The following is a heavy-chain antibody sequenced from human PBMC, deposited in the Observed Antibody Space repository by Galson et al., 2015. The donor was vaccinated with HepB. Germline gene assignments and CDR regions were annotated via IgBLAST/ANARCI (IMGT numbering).Heavy chain of an antibody. J-gene: IGHJ5*02. CDR1: GGTFSRYA. CDR2: IIPILGIA. D-gene: IGHD2-8*02. V-gene: IGHV1-69*10. CDR3: ARGGPVTPDIVLVVYADNWFDP. Sequence: SVKVSCKASGGTFSRYAISWVRQAPGQGLEWMGGIIPILGIANYAQKFQGRVTITADKSTSTAYMELSSLRSEDTAVYYCARGGPVTPDIVLVVYADNWFDPWGQGTLVTVSS.